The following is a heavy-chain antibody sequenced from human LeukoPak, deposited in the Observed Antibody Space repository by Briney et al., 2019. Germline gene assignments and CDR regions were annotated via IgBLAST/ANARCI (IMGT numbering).Heavy chain of an antibody. Sequence: QPGGSLRLSCAASGFTFSSYWMHWVRQGPGKGLEWVSRIKPDGSFTAHADSVKGRFTISRDNAKNTVFLQMNSLRAEDTAVYYCVSYNWHSLYDSWGQGALVTVSS. D-gene: IGHD1-7*01. V-gene: IGHV3-74*01. J-gene: IGHJ5*01. CDR3: VSYNWHSLYDS. CDR2: IKPDGSFT. CDR1: GFTFSSYW.